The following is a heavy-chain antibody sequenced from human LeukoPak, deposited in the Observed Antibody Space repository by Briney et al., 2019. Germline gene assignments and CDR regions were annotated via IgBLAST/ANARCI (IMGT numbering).Heavy chain of an antibody. CDR1: GFTFSSYG. J-gene: IGHJ4*02. CDR3: AREESSSSGYYFDY. V-gene: IGHV3-23*01. D-gene: IGHD6-6*01. CDR2: ISGSGGST. Sequence: GGSLRLSCAVSGFTFSSYGMSWVRQAPGKGLEWVSAISGSGGSTYYADSVKGRFTISRDNSKNTLYLQMNSLRAEDTAVYYCAREESSSSGYYFDYWGQGTLVTVSS.